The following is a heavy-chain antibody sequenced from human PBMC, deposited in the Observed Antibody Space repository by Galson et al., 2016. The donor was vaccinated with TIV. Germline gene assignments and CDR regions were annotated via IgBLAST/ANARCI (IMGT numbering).Heavy chain of an antibody. J-gene: IGHJ4*02. CDR1: GYSLTEVV. CDR3: ATVAWFPGLSLDN. V-gene: IGHV1-24*01. D-gene: IGHD3-22*01. Sequence: SVKVSCKVSGYSLTEVVMHWVRQAPGKGLEWMGDFDPEVGRTIYAQKLQGRVTMTADTSTDTAYMELGSLRFEDTAVYYCATVAWFPGLSLDNWGQGTLVTVSS. CDR2: FDPEVGRT.